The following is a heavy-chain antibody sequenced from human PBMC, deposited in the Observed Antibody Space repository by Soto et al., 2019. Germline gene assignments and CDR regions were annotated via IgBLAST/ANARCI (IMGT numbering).Heavy chain of an antibody. J-gene: IGHJ6*02. CDR2: IKQDGSEK. D-gene: IGHD3-22*01. V-gene: IGHV3-7*04. CDR3: ARFYYDSSGYLPSPYYYYYGMDV. Sequence: GGSLRLSCAAAGFSFSSYWMSWVRQAPGKGLEWVANIKQDGSEKYYVDSVKGRFTISRDNAKNSLYLQMNSLRAEDTAVYYCARFYYDSSGYLPSPYYYYYGMDVWGQGTTVTVSS. CDR1: GFSFSSYW.